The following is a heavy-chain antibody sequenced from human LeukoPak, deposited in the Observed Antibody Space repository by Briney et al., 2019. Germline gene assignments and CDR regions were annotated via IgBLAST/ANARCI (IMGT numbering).Heavy chain of an antibody. V-gene: IGHV3-23*01. D-gene: IGHD6-13*01. CDR2: ISGVGGTT. J-gene: IGHJ4*02. CDR1: GFTFSSYV. Sequence: PGGSLRLSCAASGFTFSSYVMSWVRQAPGKGREWVSAISGVGGTTYYADSVKGRFTISRDNSKNTLYLQMNSLRAEDTAVYYCAKTYSSSWSTDYWGQGTLVTVSS. CDR3: AKTYSSSWSTDY.